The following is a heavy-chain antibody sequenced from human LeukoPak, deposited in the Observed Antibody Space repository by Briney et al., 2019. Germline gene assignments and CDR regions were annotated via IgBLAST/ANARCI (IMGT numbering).Heavy chain of an antibody. D-gene: IGHD2-15*01. V-gene: IGHV5-51*01. CDR2: IYPGDSDT. Sequence: GESLKISCKGSGYSFTSYWIDWVRQMPGKGREWMGIIYPGDSDTRYSPSFQGQVTISADKSISTAYLQWSSLKASDTAMYYCASRYCSGGSCLYFHLWGRGTLVTVSS. J-gene: IGHJ2*01. CDR3: ASRYCSGGSCLYFHL. CDR1: GYSFTSYW.